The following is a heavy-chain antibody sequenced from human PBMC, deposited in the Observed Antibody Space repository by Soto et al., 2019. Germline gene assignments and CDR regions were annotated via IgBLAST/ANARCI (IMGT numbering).Heavy chain of an antibody. V-gene: IGHV3-74*01. CDR1: GFTFSRHW. CDR2: IGPDGYRT. CDR3: VRDQNWAYDY. J-gene: IGHJ4*02. D-gene: IGHD7-27*01. Sequence: EVQLVESGGALVQSGGSLRLSCAASGFTFSRHWMHWVRQAPGKGLSWVSHIGPDGYRTRDADSVKGRFIISRDNAKNTLYLQMNNLRDDDTAVYYCVRDQNWAYDYCGPGILVTVSS.